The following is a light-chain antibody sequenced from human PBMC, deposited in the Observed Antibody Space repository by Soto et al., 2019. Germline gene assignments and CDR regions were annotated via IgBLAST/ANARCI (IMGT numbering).Light chain of an antibody. V-gene: IGLV1-40*01. J-gene: IGLJ2*01. CDR1: SSNIGAGYD. CDR2: GNS. Sequence: QSVLTQPPSVSGAPGQRVTISCTGSSSNIGAGYDVHWYQQLPGTAPKLLIYGNSNRPSGVPDRFSGSKSGTSASLASTGLQAEDEADYYCQSYDSSLSAVVFGGGTKLPVL. CDR3: QSYDSSLSAVV.